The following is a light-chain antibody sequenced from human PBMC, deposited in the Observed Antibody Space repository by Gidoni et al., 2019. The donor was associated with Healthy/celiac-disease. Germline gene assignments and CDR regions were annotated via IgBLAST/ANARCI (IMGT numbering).Light chain of an antibody. CDR1: QSVSSSY. Sequence: ELVLTQSPGTLSLYPGERATLSCRASQSVSSSYLAWYQQKPGQAPRLLLYGASSRATGIPDRFSGSGSGTDFTLTISRLEPEDFAVYYCQQYGSSLFTFGPGTKVDIK. J-gene: IGKJ3*01. CDR2: GAS. V-gene: IGKV3-20*01. CDR3: QQYGSSLFT.